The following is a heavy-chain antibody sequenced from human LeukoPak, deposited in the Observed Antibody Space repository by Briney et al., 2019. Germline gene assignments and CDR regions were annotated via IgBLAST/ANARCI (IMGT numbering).Heavy chain of an antibody. CDR1: GHTFTSYD. J-gene: IGHJ4*02. D-gene: IGHD6-13*01. CDR2: MNPNSGNT. Sequence: ASVKVSCKASGHTFTSYDINWVRQATGQGLEWMGWMNPNSGNTGYAQKFQGRVTMTRNTSISTAYMELSSLRSEDTAVYYCARGSIAAAGSFDYWGQGTLVTVSS. V-gene: IGHV1-8*01. CDR3: ARGSIAAAGSFDY.